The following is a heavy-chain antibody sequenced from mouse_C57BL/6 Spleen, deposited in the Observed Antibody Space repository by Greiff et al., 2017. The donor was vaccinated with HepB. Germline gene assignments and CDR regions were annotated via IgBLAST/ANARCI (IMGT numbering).Heavy chain of an antibody. Sequence: EVQGVESGGDLVKPGGSLKLSCAASGFTFSSYGMSWVRQTPDKRLEWVATISSGGSYTYYPDSVKGRFTISRDNAKNTLYLQMSSLKSEDTAMYYCSRPNYYGSRPSWYFDVWGTGTTVTVSA. V-gene: IGHV5-6*01. CDR3: SRPNYYGSRPSWYFDV. J-gene: IGHJ1*03. CDR2: ISSGGSYT. CDR1: GFTFSSYG. D-gene: IGHD1-1*01.